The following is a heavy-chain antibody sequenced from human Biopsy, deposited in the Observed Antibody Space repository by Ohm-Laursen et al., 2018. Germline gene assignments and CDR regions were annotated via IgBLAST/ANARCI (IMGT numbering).Heavy chain of an antibody. Sequence: ASVKVSCKAPGGTFSRYGINWVRQAPGQGLEWLGGNIPILGTGNYAQKFQGRATVAADTSTSTATMELRSLRSDDTAVYYCATKLTGYFHHWGQGTLVTVSS. J-gene: IGHJ1*01. CDR2: NIPILGTG. D-gene: IGHD3-9*01. V-gene: IGHV1-69*06. CDR3: ATKLTGYFHH. CDR1: GGTFSRYG.